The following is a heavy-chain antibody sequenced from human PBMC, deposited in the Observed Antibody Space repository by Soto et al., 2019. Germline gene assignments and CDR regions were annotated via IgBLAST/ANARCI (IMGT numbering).Heavy chain of an antibody. Sequence: ASVKVSCKASGYTFTSYGISWVRQAPGQGLEWMGWVSAYNGNTNYAQKLQGRVTMTTDTSTSTAYMELRSLRSDDTAVYYCARDGRFGELLSRRAFDIWGQGTMVTVSS. V-gene: IGHV1-18*04. CDR1: GYTFTSYG. J-gene: IGHJ3*02. D-gene: IGHD3-10*01. CDR2: VSAYNGNT. CDR3: ARDGRFGELLSRRAFDI.